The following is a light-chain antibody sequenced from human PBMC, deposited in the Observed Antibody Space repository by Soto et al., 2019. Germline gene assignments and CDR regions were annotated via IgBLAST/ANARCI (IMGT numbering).Light chain of an antibody. J-gene: IGLJ3*02. V-gene: IGLV1-40*01. CDR2: GNR. Sequence: QSVLTRPPSVSGAPGQRVTISCTGNNSNLGAGYDVHWYQQLPGAAPKLVIFGNRNRPSGVPERFSGSKSGTSASLTITGLPAEDGLDYSCQDFASSLATMVFGGGTKVTVL. CDR3: QDFASSLATMV. CDR1: NSNLGAGYD.